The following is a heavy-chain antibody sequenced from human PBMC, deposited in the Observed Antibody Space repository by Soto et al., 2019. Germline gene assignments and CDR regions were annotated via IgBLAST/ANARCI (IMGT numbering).Heavy chain of an antibody. CDR2: IDPKSGGT. CDR3: ARVSVDVPE. D-gene: IGHD3-9*01. J-gene: IGHJ4*02. V-gene: IGHV1-2*02. CDR1: GPTFIAYY. Sequence: HLVQSGAEVKKPGASVRVSCKTSGPTFIAYYIHWVRQAPGQGLEWMGWIDPKSGGTTYEQKFLGKVTMTRDTSINTAYIDLNKLTSDDTAVSYCARVSVDVPEWGQGTLITVSS.